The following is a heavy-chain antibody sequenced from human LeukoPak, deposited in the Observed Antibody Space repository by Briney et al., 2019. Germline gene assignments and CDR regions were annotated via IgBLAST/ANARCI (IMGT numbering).Heavy chain of an antibody. Sequence: GVSLRLSCAASGFSFSSFWMSWVRQAPGKGLEWVADIKEGGKTTYYVDSVKGRYTTPSNNAKNNLYLQMNSLRAEDTAVYYCARDSPAGTTWRSEAIDYWGQGTLVTVSS. CDR3: ARDSPAGTTWRSEAIDY. CDR1: GFSFSSFW. CDR2: IKEGGKTT. V-gene: IGHV3-7*04. J-gene: IGHJ4*02. D-gene: IGHD3-10*01.